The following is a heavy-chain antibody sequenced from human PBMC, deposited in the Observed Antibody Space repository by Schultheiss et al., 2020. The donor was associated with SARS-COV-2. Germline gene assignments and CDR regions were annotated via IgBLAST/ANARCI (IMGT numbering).Heavy chain of an antibody. V-gene: IGHV4-61*08. CDR3: ARDELYYYGMDV. D-gene: IGHD1-7*01. J-gene: IGHJ6*02. CDR2: IYYSGST. CDR1: GGSISSGDYY. Sequence: SETLSLTCTVSGGSISSGDYYWSWIRQPPGKGLEWIGYIYYSGSTDYNPSLKSRVTISVDTSKNQFSLKLRSVTAADTAVYYCARDELYYYGMDVWGQGTTVTVSS.